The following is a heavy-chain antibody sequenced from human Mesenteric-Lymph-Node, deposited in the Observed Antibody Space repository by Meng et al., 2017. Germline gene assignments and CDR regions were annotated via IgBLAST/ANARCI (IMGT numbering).Heavy chain of an antibody. CDR3: ARTNYGDYNWFDP. Sequence: QVQVQVLEPGVEEPSPPPSVTCTVSVGSSSIGGFYWSWVRQPPGKGLEWIGCIYYSRSTYYNPSLRSRVAISIDTTKNHFSLKLTSGTAADTAVDYCARTNYGDYNWFDPWGQGTLVTVSS. CDR1: VGSSSIGGFY. CDR2: IYYSRST. V-gene: IGHV4-31*03. J-gene: IGHJ5*02. D-gene: IGHD4-17*01.